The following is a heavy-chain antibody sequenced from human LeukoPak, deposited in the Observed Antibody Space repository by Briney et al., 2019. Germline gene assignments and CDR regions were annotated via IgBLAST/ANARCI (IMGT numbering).Heavy chain of an antibody. CDR2: ISYDGSHD. J-gene: IGHJ4*02. CDR3: AKMAWDSSGYSQDY. CDR1: GFTFSSYG. D-gene: IGHD3-22*01. Sequence: GGSLRLSCAASGFTFSSYGMHWVRQAPGKGLEWVAIISYDGSHDYYTDSVKGRFTISRDNSKNTLYLQMNSLRAEDTAVYYCAKMAWDSSGYSQDYWGQGTLVTVSS. V-gene: IGHV3-30*18.